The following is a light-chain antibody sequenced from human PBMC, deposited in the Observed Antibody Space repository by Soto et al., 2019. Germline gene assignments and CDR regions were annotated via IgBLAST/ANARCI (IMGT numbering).Light chain of an antibody. CDR2: GAS. CDR3: QHYNNWPPLT. V-gene: IGKV3-15*01. CDR1: QSVSSN. Sequence: EIVMTQSPATLSVSPGERATLSCRASQSVSSNLAWYQQKPGQAPMLLIYGASTRATGIPARFSGSGSGTEFTLAISSLQSEDFAVYYCQHYNNWPPLTFGGGTKVEIK. J-gene: IGKJ4*01.